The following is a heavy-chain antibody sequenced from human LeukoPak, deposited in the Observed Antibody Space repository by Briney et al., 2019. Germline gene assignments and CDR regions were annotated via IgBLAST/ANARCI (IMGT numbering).Heavy chain of an antibody. CDR3: AKDHVDYDFWSGYLV. CDR2: ISGSGGNT. D-gene: IGHD3-3*01. Sequence: GGSLRLSCAASGFTFSTYAMSWVRQAPGKGLEWVSAISGSGGNTYYADSVKGRFAISRDNSKNTLYLQMNSLRAEDTAVYYCAKDHVDYDFWSGYLVWGQGTLVTVSS. V-gene: IGHV3-23*01. CDR1: GFTFSTYA. J-gene: IGHJ4*02.